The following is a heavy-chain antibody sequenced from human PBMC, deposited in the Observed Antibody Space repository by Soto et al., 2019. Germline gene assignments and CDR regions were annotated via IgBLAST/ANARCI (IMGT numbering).Heavy chain of an antibody. J-gene: IGHJ3*02. V-gene: IGHV5-10-1*03. Sequence: EVQLVQSGAEVKNPGESLRISCKGSGYSFTSYWISWVRQMPGKGLEWMGRIDPSDSYTNYSPSFQGHVTISADKSISTAYLQWSSLKASDTAMYYCARHGGYSYGSIAFDIWGQGTMVTVSS. D-gene: IGHD5-18*01. CDR2: IDPSDSYT. CDR3: ARHGGYSYGSIAFDI. CDR1: GYSFTSYW.